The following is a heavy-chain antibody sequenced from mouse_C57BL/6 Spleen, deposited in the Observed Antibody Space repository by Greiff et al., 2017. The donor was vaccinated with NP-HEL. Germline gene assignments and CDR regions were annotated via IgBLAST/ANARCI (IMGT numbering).Heavy chain of an antibody. V-gene: IGHV1-42*01. CDR3: ARSYSPYAMDY. J-gene: IGHJ4*01. D-gene: IGHD2-12*01. Sequence: DVQLQESGPELVKPGASVKISCKASGYSFTGYYMNWVKQSPEKSLEWIGEINPSTGGTTYNQKFKAKATLTVDKSSSTAYMQLKSLTSEDSAVYYCARSYSPYAMDYWGQGTSVTVSS. CDR1: GYSFTGYY. CDR2: INPSTGGT.